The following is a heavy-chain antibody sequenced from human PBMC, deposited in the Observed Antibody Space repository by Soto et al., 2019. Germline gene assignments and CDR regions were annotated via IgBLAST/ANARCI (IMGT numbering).Heavy chain of an antibody. V-gene: IGHV3-30*18. Sequence: EQLVESGGGVVQPGGSLRLSCVTSGFTFSAYDMHWVRQAPGKGLEWVAVISEGGSEKYYVDSVKGRFTISRDDSKSTVYLEMNSLRVEDTAVYYCAKGPNVDTLLVFFYYWGQGTLVTFSS. CDR2: ISEGGSEK. D-gene: IGHD3-3*01. CDR3: AKGPNVDTLLVFFYY. J-gene: IGHJ4*02. CDR1: GFTFSAYD.